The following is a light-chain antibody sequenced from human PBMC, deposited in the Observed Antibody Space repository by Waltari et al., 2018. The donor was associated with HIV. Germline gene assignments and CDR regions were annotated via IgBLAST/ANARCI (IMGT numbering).Light chain of an antibody. V-gene: IGKV3-11*01. CDR3: HQRSNWPIT. CDR2: GAS. Sequence: EIVLIQSPGTLTLSPGERATLPCRASQSVSSYLAWYQQKPGQAPRLLIYGASSRAPRIPARFSGSGSGTDFTLTISSLEPGDFGVYYCHQRSNWPITFGQGTRLEIK. CDR1: QSVSSY. J-gene: IGKJ5*01.